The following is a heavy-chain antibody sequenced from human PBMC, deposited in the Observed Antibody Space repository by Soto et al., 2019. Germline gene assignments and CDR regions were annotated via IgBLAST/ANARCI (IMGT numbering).Heavy chain of an antibody. CDR3: ARRKGYWGGYGMDV. Sequence: PGESLKISCNGSGYIFTSNWTSWVRQMPGKGLEWMGRIDPSDSYTNYSPSFQGHVTISADKSISTAYLQWSSLKASDTAMYYCARRKGYWGGYGMDVWGQGTTVTVSS. V-gene: IGHV5-10-1*01. CDR1: GYIFTSNW. CDR2: IDPSDSYT. D-gene: IGHD7-27*01. J-gene: IGHJ6*02.